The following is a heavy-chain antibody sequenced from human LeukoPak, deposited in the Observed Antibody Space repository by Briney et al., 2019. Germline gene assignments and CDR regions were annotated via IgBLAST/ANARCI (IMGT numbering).Heavy chain of an antibody. J-gene: IGHJ4*02. CDR1: GFTFSSYT. CDR2: ISSSSSTI. Sequence: PGGSLRLSCAASGFTFSSYTMNWVRQAPGKGLEWVSSISSSSSTIYYADFVKGRFTISRDNAKNSLYLQMNSLRDEDTAVYYCMSLLVSWGQGTLVTVSS. CDR3: MSLLVS. D-gene: IGHD2-15*01. V-gene: IGHV3-48*02.